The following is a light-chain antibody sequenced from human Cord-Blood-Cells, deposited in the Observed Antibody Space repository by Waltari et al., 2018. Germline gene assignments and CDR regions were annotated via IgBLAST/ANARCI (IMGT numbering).Light chain of an antibody. Sequence: QSALTQPASVSGSPGQSIPISCTGTSSDVGGYNYVSWYQPHPGKAPKLMIYDVSNRPSGVSKRVSGAKSGNTASLTISGLQAEDEADYYCSSYTSSSTVVFGGWTKLTVL. CDR3: SSYTSSSTVV. J-gene: IGLJ2*01. CDR2: DVS. CDR1: SSDVGGYNY. V-gene: IGLV2-14*01.